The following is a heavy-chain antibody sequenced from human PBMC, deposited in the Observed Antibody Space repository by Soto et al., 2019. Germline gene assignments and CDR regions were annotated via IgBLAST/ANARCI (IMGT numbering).Heavy chain of an antibody. Sequence: SETLSLTCAVYGGSFSGDYWSWIRQPPGKGLEWIGEINHSGSTNYNPSLKSRVTISVDTSKNQFSLKLSSVTAADTAVYYCARGRGGIAARPDVTYYYYYGMDVWGQGTTVTVSS. D-gene: IGHD6-6*01. CDR1: GGSFSGDY. CDR2: INHSGST. V-gene: IGHV4-34*01. J-gene: IGHJ6*02. CDR3: ARGRGGIAARPDVTYYYYYGMDV.